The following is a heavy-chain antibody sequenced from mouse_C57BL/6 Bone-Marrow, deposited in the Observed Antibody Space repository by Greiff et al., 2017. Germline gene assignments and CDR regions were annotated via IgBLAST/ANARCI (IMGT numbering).Heavy chain of an antibody. CDR1: GYTFTSSW. J-gene: IGHJ1*03. V-gene: IGHV1-59*01. CDR3: ARGDGLYWDFDV. CDR2: IDPSDSYT. D-gene: IGHD2-3*01. Sequence: QVHVKQPGAELVRPGTSVKLSCKASGYTFTSSWMHWVKQRPGQGLEWIGVIDPSDSYTNYNQKFKGKATLTVDTSSSTAYMQLSSLTSEDAAVYYCARGDGLYWDFDVWGTGTTVTVSS.